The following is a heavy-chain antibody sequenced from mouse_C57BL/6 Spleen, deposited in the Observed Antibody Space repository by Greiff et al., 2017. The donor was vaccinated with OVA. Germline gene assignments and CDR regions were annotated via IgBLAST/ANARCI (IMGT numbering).Heavy chain of an antibody. V-gene: IGHV2-6-1*01. Sequence: VQVVESGPGLVAPSQSLSITCTVSGFSLTSYGVHWVRQPPGKGLEWLVVIWSDGSTTYNSALKSRLSLSKDNSKSQVFLKMNSLQTDDTAMYYCARHGYYGSRDYYAMDYWGQGTSVTVSS. D-gene: IGHD1-1*01. J-gene: IGHJ4*01. CDR1: GFSLTSYG. CDR3: ARHGYYGSRDYYAMDY. CDR2: IWSDGST.